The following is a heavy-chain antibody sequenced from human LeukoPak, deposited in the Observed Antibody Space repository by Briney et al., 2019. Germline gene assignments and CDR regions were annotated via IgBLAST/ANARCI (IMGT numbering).Heavy chain of an antibody. CDR3: ARVRYRYSSSWYLTQNWFDP. CDR2: IYHSGST. V-gene: IGHV4-30-2*01. J-gene: IGHJ5*02. CDR1: GGSISSGGYS. Sequence: SQTLSLTCAVSGGSISSGGYSWSWIRQPPGKGLEWIGYIYHSGSTYYNPSLKSRVTISVDRSKNQFPLKLSSVTAADTAVYYCARVRYRYSSSWYLTQNWFDPWGQGTLVTVSS. D-gene: IGHD6-13*01.